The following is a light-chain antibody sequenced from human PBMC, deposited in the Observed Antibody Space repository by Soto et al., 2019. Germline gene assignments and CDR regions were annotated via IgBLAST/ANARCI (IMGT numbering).Light chain of an antibody. CDR2: GAS. CDR3: QQYYTYST. CDR1: QSISTS. J-gene: IGKJ1*01. Sequence: DIQMTQSPPTLSASVGARVTISCRASQSISTSLAWYQQKPGKAPNLLISGASSLESGVPSRFSGSGSGTEFTLTISSLQPDDFASYYCQQYYTYSTFGQGIKVDIK. V-gene: IGKV1-5*01.